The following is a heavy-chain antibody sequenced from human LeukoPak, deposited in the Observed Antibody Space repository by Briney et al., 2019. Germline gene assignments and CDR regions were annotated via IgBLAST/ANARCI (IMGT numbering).Heavy chain of an antibody. J-gene: IGHJ4*02. CDR2: ISYDGSSK. Sequence: GGSLRLSCAASGFTFSSYGMHWVRQAPGKGLEWVAVISYDGSSKYYADSVKGRFTISRDNSKNTLYLQMNSLRAEDTAVYYCAKDVRIAVTWFDYWGQGTLITVSS. V-gene: IGHV3-30*18. CDR3: AKDVRIAVTWFDY. D-gene: IGHD6-19*01. CDR1: GFTFSSYG.